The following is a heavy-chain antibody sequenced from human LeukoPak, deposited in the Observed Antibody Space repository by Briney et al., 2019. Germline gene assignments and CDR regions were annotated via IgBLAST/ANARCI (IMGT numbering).Heavy chain of an antibody. V-gene: IGHV3-53*01. Sequence: PGGSLRLSCAASGFTVSSNYMGWVRQAQGKGLEWVSVINSDGSTYYADSVKGRFTISRDSSKNTLHLQVNSLRAEDTAVYYCALTMVHLGRLDYYFHYWGRGTLVTVSS. CDR3: ALTMVHLGRLDYYFHY. CDR2: INSDGST. CDR1: GFTVSSNY. J-gene: IGHJ4*02. D-gene: IGHD3-10*01.